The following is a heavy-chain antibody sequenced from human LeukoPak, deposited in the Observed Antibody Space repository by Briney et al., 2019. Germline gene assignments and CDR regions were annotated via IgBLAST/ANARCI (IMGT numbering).Heavy chain of an antibody. CDR1: GFTFSSYG. J-gene: IGHJ4*02. V-gene: IGHV3-30*03. Sequence: GGSLRLSCAASGFTFSSYGMHWARQAPGKGLEWVAVISYDGSNKYYADSVKGRFTISRDNSKNTLYLQMNSLRAEDTAVYYCARGGGYSYGSFDYWGQGTLVTVSS. D-gene: IGHD5-18*01. CDR3: ARGGGYSYGSFDY. CDR2: ISYDGSNK.